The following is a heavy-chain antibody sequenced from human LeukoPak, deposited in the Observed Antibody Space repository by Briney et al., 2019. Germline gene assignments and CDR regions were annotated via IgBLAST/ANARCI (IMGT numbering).Heavy chain of an antibody. D-gene: IGHD6-13*01. CDR2: IWYDGSNK. CDR1: GFTFSNAW. CDR3: ARDRSSSWVDY. Sequence: PGGSLRLSCAASGFTFSNAWMNWVRQAPGKGLEWVAVIWYDGSNKYYADSVKGRFTISRDNSKNTLYLQMNSLRAEDTAVYYCARDRSSSWVDYWGQGTLVTVSS. V-gene: IGHV3-33*08. J-gene: IGHJ4*02.